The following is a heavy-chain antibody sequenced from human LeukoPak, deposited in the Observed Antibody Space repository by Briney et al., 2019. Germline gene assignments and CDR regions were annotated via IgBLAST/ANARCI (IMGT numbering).Heavy chain of an antibody. CDR2: IYPGDSDT. Sequence: GESLKISCKGSGYSFTNYWIGWVRQMPGKGLEWMGIIYPGDSDTRYSPSFQGQVTIPADKSISTAYLTWSSLKASDTAMYYCARHSGSGSYRSVFGFWGQGTLVTVSS. V-gene: IGHV5-51*01. J-gene: IGHJ4*02. D-gene: IGHD3-10*01. CDR3: ARHSGSGSYRSVFGF. CDR1: GYSFTNYW.